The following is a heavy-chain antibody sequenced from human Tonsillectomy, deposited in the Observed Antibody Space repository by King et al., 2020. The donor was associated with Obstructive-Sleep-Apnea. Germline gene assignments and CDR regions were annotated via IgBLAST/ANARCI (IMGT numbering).Heavy chain of an antibody. CDR3: AKGGRYTSGHSTLYFDS. CDR1: GFIFSSFG. CDR2: IWSDGSDS. J-gene: IGHJ4*02. V-gene: IGHV3-33*06. Sequence: QLVQSGGGVVQPGRSLRLSCAASGFIFSSFGMHWVRQAPGKGLEWVAVIWSDGSDSYYTDSVTGRFTISRDNSKDTLSLQMNNLRAEDTAVYYCAKGGRYTSGHSTLYFDSWGQGTLVSVSS. D-gene: IGHD5-18*01.